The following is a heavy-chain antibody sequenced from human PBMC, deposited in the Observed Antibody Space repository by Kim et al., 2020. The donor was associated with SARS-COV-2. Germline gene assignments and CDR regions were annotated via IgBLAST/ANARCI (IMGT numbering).Heavy chain of an antibody. CDR3: ARGPGSGSYYSLDY. Sequence: NPSLKRRVTISVDTSKTQFSLKLSSVTAADTAVYYCARGPGSGSYYSLDYWGQGTLVTVSS. V-gene: IGHV4-34*01. D-gene: IGHD3-10*01. J-gene: IGHJ4*02.